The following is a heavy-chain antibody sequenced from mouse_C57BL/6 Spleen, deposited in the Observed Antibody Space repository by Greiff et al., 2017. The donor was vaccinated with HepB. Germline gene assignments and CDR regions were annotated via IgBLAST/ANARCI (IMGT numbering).Heavy chain of an antibody. J-gene: IGHJ1*03. Sequence: EVQLQQSGPELVKPGASVKISCKASGYSFTDYNMNWVKQSNGKSLEWIGVINPNYGTTSYNQKFKGKATLTVDQSSSTAYMQLNSLTSEDSAVYYCAPGYYYGSSYVHFDVWGTGTTVTVSS. CDR2: INPNYGTT. D-gene: IGHD1-1*01. CDR1: GYSFTDYN. V-gene: IGHV1-39*01. CDR3: APGYYYGSSYVHFDV.